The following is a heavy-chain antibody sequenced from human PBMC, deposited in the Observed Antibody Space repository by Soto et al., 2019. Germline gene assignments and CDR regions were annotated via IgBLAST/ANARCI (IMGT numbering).Heavy chain of an antibody. J-gene: IGHJ6*02. D-gene: IGHD1-26*01. Sequence: PGGSLRLSCAASGFTFSSYGMHWVRQAPGKXLEWVAVISYDGSNKYYADSVKGRFTISRDNSKNTLYLQMNSLRAEDTAVYYCAKDSTSGSYYYYYGMDVWGQGTTVTVSS. V-gene: IGHV3-30*18. CDR2: ISYDGSNK. CDR3: AKDSTSGSYYYYYGMDV. CDR1: GFTFSSYG.